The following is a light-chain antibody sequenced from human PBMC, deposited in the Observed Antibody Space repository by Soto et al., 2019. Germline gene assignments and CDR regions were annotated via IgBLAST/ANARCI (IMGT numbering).Light chain of an antibody. CDR3: CSYAGNRIFI. Sequence: QSALTQPASVSGSPGQSMTISCIGTSSDVGAYDLVSWYQQHPGTAPRLIIYENIRRPSTISSRFSGSKSGNTASLTISGLRAEDEANYHCCSYAGNRIFIFGGGTKVTVL. CDR2: ENI. CDR1: SSDVGAYDL. V-gene: IGLV2-23*01. J-gene: IGLJ2*01.